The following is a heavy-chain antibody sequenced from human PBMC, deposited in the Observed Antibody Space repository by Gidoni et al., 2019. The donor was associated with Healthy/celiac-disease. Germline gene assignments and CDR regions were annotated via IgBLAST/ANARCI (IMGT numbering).Heavy chain of an antibody. D-gene: IGHD6-13*01. Sequence: QVQLVESGGGVVQPGRSLRLSCASSVFTFSSYGMHWVRQAPGKGLEWVAVISYDGSNKYYADSVKGRFTISRDNSKNTLYLQMNSLRAEDTAVYYCAKDMFPLIAAVSGAFDIWGQGTMVTVSS. J-gene: IGHJ3*02. V-gene: IGHV3-30*18. CDR1: VFTFSSYG. CDR2: ISYDGSNK. CDR3: AKDMFPLIAAVSGAFDI.